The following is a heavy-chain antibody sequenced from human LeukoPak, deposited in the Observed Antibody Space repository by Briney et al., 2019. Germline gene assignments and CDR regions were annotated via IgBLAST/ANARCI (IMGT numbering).Heavy chain of an antibody. CDR2: INVYNGNT. J-gene: IGHJ4*02. D-gene: IGHD3-22*01. Sequence: GASVKVSCKASGYIFNSYGIGWVRQAPGQGLGWMGWINVYNGNTNYAQKFQGRVTMTTDTSTSTAYMEMRSLRSDDTAVYYCARDVGNYYDSSGYTFEHWGQGTLVTVSS. CDR3: ARDVGNYYDSSGYTFEH. V-gene: IGHV1-18*01. CDR1: GYIFNSYG.